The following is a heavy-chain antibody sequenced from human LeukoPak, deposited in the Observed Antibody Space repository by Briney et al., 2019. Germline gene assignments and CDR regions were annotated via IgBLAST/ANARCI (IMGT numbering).Heavy chain of an antibody. J-gene: IGHJ5*02. CDR1: GGSISSHY. D-gene: IGHD4-17*01. CDR3: ARGGTTVTPGLLWFDP. Sequence: SETLSLTCSVSGGSISSHYWSWIRQPPGKGLEWIGYIYYSGSTKYNPSLKSRVTITVDTSKNQFSLKLSSVTAADTAVYYCARGGTTVTPGLLWFDPWGDGTMIIVSS. V-gene: IGHV4-59*11. CDR2: IYYSGST.